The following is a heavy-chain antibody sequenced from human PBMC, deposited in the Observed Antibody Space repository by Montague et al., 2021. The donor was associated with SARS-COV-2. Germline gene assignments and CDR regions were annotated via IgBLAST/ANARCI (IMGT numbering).Heavy chain of an antibody. J-gene: IGHJ6*02. Sequence: SETLSLTCTVSGGTINNYYWSWIRQPPGRVLGWIGYIHYSGSTEYSPSLKSLVIMSIDTSKNQFSLRLNSVTAADAAVYFCARTTYFDLASIYYYVLDVWGQGTTITVSS. CDR1: GGTINNYY. V-gene: IGHV4-59*08. D-gene: IGHD3-9*01. CDR2: IHYSGST. CDR3: ARTTYFDLASIYYYVLDV.